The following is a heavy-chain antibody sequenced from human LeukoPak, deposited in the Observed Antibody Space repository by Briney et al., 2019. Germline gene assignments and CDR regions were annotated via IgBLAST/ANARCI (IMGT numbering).Heavy chain of an antibody. D-gene: IGHD4-17*01. CDR1: GFTFSSYA. CDR2: INNSGGRI. V-gene: IGHV3-23*01. Sequence: AGGSLRLSCAASGFTFSSYAMSWVRQAPGKGLEWVSSINNSGGRIYYADSVKGRFTISRDNSKNTLFLQMNSLRAEDTAIYYCAKHGEAYGDSRTDYWGQGTLVTVPS. J-gene: IGHJ4*02. CDR3: AKHGEAYGDSRTDY.